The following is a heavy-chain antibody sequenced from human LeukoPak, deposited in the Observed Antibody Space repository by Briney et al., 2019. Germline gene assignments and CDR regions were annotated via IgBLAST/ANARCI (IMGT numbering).Heavy chain of an antibody. CDR1: GYTFTGYY. CDR3: ARDSLIVGGEEYYFDY. J-gene: IGHJ4*02. V-gene: IGHV1-2*02. CDR2: INPNSGGT. D-gene: IGHD2-15*01. Sequence: ASVKVSCKASGYTFTGYYMHWVRQAPGQGLEWMGWINPNSGGTNYAQKFQGRVIMTRDMSTSTVYMELSSLRSEDTAVYYCARDSLIVGGEEYYFDYWGQGTLVTVSS.